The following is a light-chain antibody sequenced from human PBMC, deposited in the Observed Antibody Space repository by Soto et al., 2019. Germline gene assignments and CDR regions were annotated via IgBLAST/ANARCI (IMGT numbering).Light chain of an antibody. J-gene: IGKJ1*01. V-gene: IGKV1-5*01. CDR3: QQYNSYWT. Sequence: DIQMTQSPSTRSSSLRDRVIMTCRASQSISSYLNWYQQKPGKAPKLLIYAASSLQSGVPSRFSGSGSGTEFTLTISSMKPDDFATYYCQQYNSYWTFGQGTKVDIK. CDR2: AAS. CDR1: QSISSY.